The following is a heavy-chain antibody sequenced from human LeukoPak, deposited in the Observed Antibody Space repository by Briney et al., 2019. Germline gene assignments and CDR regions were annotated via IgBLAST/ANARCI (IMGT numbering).Heavy chain of an antibody. J-gene: IGHJ4*03. D-gene: IGHD3-22*01. CDR2: IKQDGSVK. CDR3: ASGYYYDSSGLPHYFAC. CDR1: GFTFSSYW. Sequence: PGGSLRLSCAASGFTFSSYWMSWARQAPGKGLEWVSNIKQDGSVKHYADSVKGRFTISRDNAKNSLYLQMNSLRAEDTAVYYCASGYYYDSSGLPHYFACWGHGTLVTVS. V-gene: IGHV3-7*01.